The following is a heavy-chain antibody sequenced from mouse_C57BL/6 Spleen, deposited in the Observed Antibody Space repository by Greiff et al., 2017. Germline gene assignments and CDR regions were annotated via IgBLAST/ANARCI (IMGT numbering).Heavy chain of an antibody. J-gene: IGHJ2*01. CDR1: GYTFTSYW. V-gene: IGHV1-69*01. CDR2: IDPSDSDT. Sequence: VQLQQPGAELVMPGASVKLSCKASGYTFTSYWMHWVKQRPGQGLEWIGEIDPSDSDTNYNQKFKGKSTLTVDKSSSTAYMQLSSLTSEDSAVDYCARFDGYVDYWGQGTTLTVSS. CDR3: ARFDGYVDY. D-gene: IGHD2-3*01.